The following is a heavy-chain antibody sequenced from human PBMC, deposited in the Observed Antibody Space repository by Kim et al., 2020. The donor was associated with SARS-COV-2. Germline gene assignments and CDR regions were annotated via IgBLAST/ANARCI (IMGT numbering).Heavy chain of an antibody. D-gene: IGHD6-19*01. V-gene: IGHV3-23*01. CDR3: AKVVPGSSGWGFPFDP. CDR1: GFTFRSHA. CDR2: ITNSGGYS. J-gene: IGHJ5*02. Sequence: GGSLRLSCAASGFTFRSHAMSWVRQAPGKGLEWVSLITNSGGYSYYTNSVKDRFTISRDNSKNRLYLQMNSLTAEDTAVYYCAKVVPGSSGWGFPFDPWGQGTLVTVFS.